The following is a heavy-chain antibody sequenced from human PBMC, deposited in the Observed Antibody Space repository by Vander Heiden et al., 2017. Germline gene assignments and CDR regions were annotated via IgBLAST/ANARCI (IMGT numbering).Heavy chain of an antibody. J-gene: IGHJ4*02. CDR3: ARDFTALVGGSCFDY. D-gene: IGHD2-15*01. Sequence: EVQLVESGGGVVRPGGSLRLSCAASGFTVDDYGMSWVRQAPGKGLEWVSGINWNGGSTGYADSVKGRFTISRDNAKNSLYLQMNSLRAEDTALYYCARDFTALVGGSCFDYWGQGTLVTVSS. CDR2: INWNGGST. V-gene: IGHV3-20*04. CDR1: GFTVDDYG.